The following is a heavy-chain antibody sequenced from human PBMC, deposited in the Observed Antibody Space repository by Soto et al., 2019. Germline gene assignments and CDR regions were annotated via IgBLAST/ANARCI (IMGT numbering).Heavy chain of an antibody. CDR3: AQKSGTTGAYNFDY. V-gene: IGHV2-5*01. D-gene: IGHD1-1*01. Sequence: SGPTLVNPTQTLTLTCTFSGFSLSISGVGVGWIRQPPGKALEWLALIYWNGDERYSPSLKTRLTITKDTSKNEVVLTMTNVDPADTATYYCAQKSGTTGAYNFDYWGQGNLVTVSS. CDR1: GFSLSISGVG. J-gene: IGHJ4*02. CDR2: IYWNGDE.